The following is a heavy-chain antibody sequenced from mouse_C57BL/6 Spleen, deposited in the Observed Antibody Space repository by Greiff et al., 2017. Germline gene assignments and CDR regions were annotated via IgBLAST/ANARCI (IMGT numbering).Heavy chain of an antibody. CDR3: AKDPTRWFAY. J-gene: IGHJ3*01. CDR2: IYPGDGDT. Sequence: QVQLQQSGPELVKPGASVKISCKASGYAFSSSWMNWVKQRPGKGLEWIGRIYPGDGDTNYNGKFKGKATLTADKSSSTAYMPLSSLTSEDSAVYFCAKDPTRWFAYWGQGTLVTVSA. CDR1: GYAFSSSW. V-gene: IGHV1-82*01. D-gene: IGHD1-1*01.